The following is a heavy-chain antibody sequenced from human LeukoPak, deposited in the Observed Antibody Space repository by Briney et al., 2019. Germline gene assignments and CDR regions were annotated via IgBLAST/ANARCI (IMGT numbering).Heavy chain of an antibody. V-gene: IGHV3-23*01. CDR3: ARRGPDTVATQEDY. D-gene: IGHD5-12*01. J-gene: IGHJ4*02. Sequence: AGGSLRLSCAASGFTFSSYAMTWVRQAPGKGLEWVSTVSGSGGSPYYADSVKGRFTISRDNSKNALYLQMNSLRAEDTAVYYCARRGPDTVATQEDYWGQGTLVTVSS. CDR2: VSGSGGSP. CDR1: GFTFSSYA.